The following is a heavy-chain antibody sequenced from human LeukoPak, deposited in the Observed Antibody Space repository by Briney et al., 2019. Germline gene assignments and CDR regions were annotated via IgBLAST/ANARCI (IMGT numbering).Heavy chain of an antibody. CDR1: GFTFSNYG. CDR3: AREIIAVAGNNWFDP. J-gene: IGHJ5*02. V-gene: IGHV3-30*02. D-gene: IGHD6-19*01. CDR2: IHYDGSSI. Sequence: GGSLRLSCAAPGFTFSNYGIHWVRQAPGKGLEWVSFIHYDGSSIYYANSVKGRFTISRDNSKNTLYLQMNSLRAEDTAVYYCAREIIAVAGNNWFDPWGQGTLVTVSS.